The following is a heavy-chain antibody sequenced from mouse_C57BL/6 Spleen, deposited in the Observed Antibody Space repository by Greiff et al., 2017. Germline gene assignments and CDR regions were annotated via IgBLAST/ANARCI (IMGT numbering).Heavy chain of an antibody. CDR2: IDPENGDT. CDR3: TLRPFDY. V-gene: IGHV14-4*01. CDR1: GFNIKDDY. J-gene: IGHJ2*01. Sequence: EVKLQESGAELVRPGASVKLSCTASGFNIKDDYMHWVKQRPEQGLEWIGWIDPENGDTEYASKFQGKATITADTSSNTAYLQLSSLTSEDTAVYYCTLRPFDYWGQGTTLTVSS.